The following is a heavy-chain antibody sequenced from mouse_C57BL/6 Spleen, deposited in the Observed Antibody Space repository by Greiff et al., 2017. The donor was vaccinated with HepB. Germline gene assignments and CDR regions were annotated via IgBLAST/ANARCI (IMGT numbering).Heavy chain of an antibody. CDR2: IHPNSGST. CDR1: GYTFTSYW. J-gene: IGHJ3*01. D-gene: IGHD2-1*01. V-gene: IGHV1-64*01. CDR3: ARSRDGNYAWFAY. Sequence: QVQLQQPGAELVKPGASVKLSCKASGYTFTSYWMHWVKQRPGQGLEWIGMIHPNSGSTNYNEKFKSKATLTVDKSSSTAYMQLSSLTSEDSAVYYCARSRDGNYAWFAYWDQGTLVTVSA.